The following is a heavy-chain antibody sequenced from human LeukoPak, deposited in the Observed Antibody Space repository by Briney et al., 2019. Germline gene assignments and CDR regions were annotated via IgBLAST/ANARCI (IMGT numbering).Heavy chain of an antibody. D-gene: IGHD6-6*01. CDR3: ARSPQYSSSSGAFDI. J-gene: IGHJ3*02. V-gene: IGHV1-69*05. CDR2: IIPIFGTA. Sequence: GASVKVSCKASGGTFSSYAISWVRQAPGQGLEWMGGIIPIFGTANYAQKFQGRVTITTDESTSTAYMELSSLRSEDTAVYYCARSPQYSSSSGAFDIWGQGTMVTVSS. CDR1: GGTFSSYA.